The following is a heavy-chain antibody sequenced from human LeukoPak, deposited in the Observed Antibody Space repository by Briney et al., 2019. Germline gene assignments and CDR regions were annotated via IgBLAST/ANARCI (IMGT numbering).Heavy chain of an antibody. CDR2: IYYSGST. Sequence: PSETLSLTCTVSGGSISSYYWSWIRQPPGKGLEWIGYIYYSGSTNYNPSLKSRVTISVDTSKNQFSLKLSSVTAADTAVYYCATVYRRYYMDVWGKGTTVTVSS. V-gene: IGHV4-59*01. J-gene: IGHJ6*03. CDR3: ATVYRRYYMDV. D-gene: IGHD2/OR15-2a*01. CDR1: GGSISSYY.